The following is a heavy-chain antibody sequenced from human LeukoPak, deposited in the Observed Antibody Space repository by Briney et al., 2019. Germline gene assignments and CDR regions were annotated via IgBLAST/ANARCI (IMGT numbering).Heavy chain of an antibody. V-gene: IGHV3-7*01. CDR1: GFTFSNYW. J-gene: IGHJ3*02. D-gene: IGHD1-7*01. CDR3: ARDSPQLELGAFDI. Sequence: GGSLRLSCAASGFTFSNYWMSWVRQAPGKGLEWVANIKQDGTEKYYVDSVKGRFTISRDNTKNSLYLQLNSLRAEDTAVYYCARDSPQLELGAFDIWGQGTMVTVSS. CDR2: IKQDGTEK.